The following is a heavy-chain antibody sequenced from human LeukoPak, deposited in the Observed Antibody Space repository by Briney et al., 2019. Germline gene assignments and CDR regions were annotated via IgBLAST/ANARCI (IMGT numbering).Heavy chain of an antibody. CDR1: GYTFSVYY. CDR2: INPKSGDT. Sequence: ASVTVSCTGSGYTFSVYYMHWVRQAPGQGLEWMGWINPKSGDTKYAQKFQGRVTMTRDTSISTAYMELSRLRSDDTAVYYCARDGYSGRFDPWGQGTLVTVSS. CDR3: ARDGYSGRFDP. V-gene: IGHV1-2*02. D-gene: IGHD1-26*01. J-gene: IGHJ5*02.